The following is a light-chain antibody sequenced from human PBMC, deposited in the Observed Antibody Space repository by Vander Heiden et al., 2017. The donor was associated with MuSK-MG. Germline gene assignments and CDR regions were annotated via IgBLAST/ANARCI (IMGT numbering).Light chain of an antibody. CDR3: QQYYSTRA. Sequence: DIVMTQSPYSLAVSLGERATINCKSSQSVLYSSNNKNYLAWYQQKPGQPPKLLIYWASTRESGVPDRFSGSGSGTDFTLTISSLQAEDVAVYYCQQYYSTRAFGQGTKVENK. J-gene: IGKJ1*01. CDR2: WAS. CDR1: QSVLYSSNNKNY. V-gene: IGKV4-1*01.